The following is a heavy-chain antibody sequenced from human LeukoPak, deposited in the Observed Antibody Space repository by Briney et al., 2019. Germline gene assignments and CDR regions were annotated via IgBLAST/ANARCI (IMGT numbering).Heavy chain of an antibody. V-gene: IGHV5-51*01. CDR2: IYPGDSDT. CDR3: ARHRTPVLRFLEWLFGYFDY. Sequence: GEALKISCKGSGYSFTSYWIGWVRRMPGKGLEWMGIIYPGDSDTRYSPSFQGQVTISADKSISTAYLQWSSLKASDTAMYYCARHRTPVLRFLEWLFGYFDYWGQGTLVTVSS. D-gene: IGHD3-3*01. J-gene: IGHJ4*02. CDR1: GYSFTSYW.